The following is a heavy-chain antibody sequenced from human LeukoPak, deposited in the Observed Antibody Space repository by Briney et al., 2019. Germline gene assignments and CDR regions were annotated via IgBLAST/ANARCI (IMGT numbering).Heavy chain of an antibody. CDR3: AGELPDGAALDY. V-gene: IGHV1-46*01. Sequence: ASVKVSCKASGYTFTSYYMHWVRQAPGQGLEWMGIINPSGGSTSYAQKFQGRVTMTRDTSTSTVYMELSSLRSEDTAVYYCAGELPDGAALDYWGQGTLVTVSS. CDR2: INPSGGST. D-gene: IGHD6-13*01. J-gene: IGHJ4*02. CDR1: GYTFTSYY.